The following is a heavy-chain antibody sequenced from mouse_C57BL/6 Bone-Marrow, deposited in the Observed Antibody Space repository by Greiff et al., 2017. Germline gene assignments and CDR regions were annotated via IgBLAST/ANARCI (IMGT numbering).Heavy chain of an antibody. J-gene: IGHJ3*01. CDR3: ARLPHYYESAY. D-gene: IGHD1-2*01. CDR1: GYTFTSYD. CDR2: IYPRDGST. Sequence: LVESGPELVKPGASVKLSCKASGYTFTSYDINWVKQRPGQGLEWIGWIYPRDGSTKYNEKFKGKATLTVDTSSSTAYMELHSLTSEDSAVYFCARLPHYYESAYWGQGTLVTVSA. V-gene: IGHV1-85*01.